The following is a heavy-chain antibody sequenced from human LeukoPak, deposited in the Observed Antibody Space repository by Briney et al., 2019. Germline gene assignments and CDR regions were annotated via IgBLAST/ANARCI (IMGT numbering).Heavy chain of an antibody. V-gene: IGHV1-8*02. D-gene: IGHD1-26*01. CDR1: GYTLTSYD. CDR3: ARGIVGATGGYRY. CDR2: MNPNSGNT. J-gene: IGHJ4*02. Sequence: ASVKVSCKASGYTLTSYDINWVRQATGQGLEWMGWMNPNSGNTGYAQKFQGRVTMTRDTSISTAYMELSRLRSDDTAVYYCARGIVGATGGYRYWGQGTLVTVSS.